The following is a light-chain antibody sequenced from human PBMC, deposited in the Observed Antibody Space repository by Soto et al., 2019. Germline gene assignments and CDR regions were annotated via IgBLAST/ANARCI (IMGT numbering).Light chain of an antibody. J-gene: IGKJ1*01. Sequence: DIQMTKSPSTLSASVGDRVTITCRASQSISSWLAWYQQKPGKAPKLLIYDASSLESGVPSRFSGSGSGTEFTLTISSLQPEDFATYYCQQYNSYPWTFGQGPKVEIK. CDR1: QSISSW. CDR3: QQYNSYPWT. CDR2: DAS. V-gene: IGKV1-5*01.